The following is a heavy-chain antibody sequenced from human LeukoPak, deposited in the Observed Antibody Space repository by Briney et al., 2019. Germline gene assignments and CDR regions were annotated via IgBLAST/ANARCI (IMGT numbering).Heavy chain of an antibody. V-gene: IGHV1-2*02. Sequence: ASVKVSCKASGYTFTGYYMHWVRQAPGQGLEWMGWINPNSGGTNYAQKFQGRVTMTRDTSISTAYMEPSRLRSDDTAEYYCARGLSTWLQLWLHGYWGQGTLVTVSS. D-gene: IGHD5-18*01. CDR3: ARGLSTWLQLWLHGY. CDR1: GYTFTGYY. CDR2: INPNSGGT. J-gene: IGHJ4*02.